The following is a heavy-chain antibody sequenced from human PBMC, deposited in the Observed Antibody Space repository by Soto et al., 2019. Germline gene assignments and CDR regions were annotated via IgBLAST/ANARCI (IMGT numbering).Heavy chain of an antibody. D-gene: IGHD2-2*02. CDR2: IIPIFGTA. CDR3: AREGDCSSTSCYMSGGYYYYGMDV. V-gene: IGHV1-69*13. J-gene: IGHJ6*02. CDR1: GGTFSSYA. Sequence: SVKVSCKASGGTFSSYAISWVRQAPGQGLEWMGGIIPIFGTANYAQKFQGRVTITADESTSTAYMELSSLRSEDTAVYYCAREGDCSSTSCYMSGGYYYYGMDVWG.